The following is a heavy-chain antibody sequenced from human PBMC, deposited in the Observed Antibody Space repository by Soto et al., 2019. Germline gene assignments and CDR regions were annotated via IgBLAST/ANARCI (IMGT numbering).Heavy chain of an antibody. CDR2: ISSSSSTI. CDR3: ARDPYSGSYTYYFDY. CDR1: GFTFSSYS. V-gene: IGHV3-48*02. Sequence: EVQLVESGGGLVQPGGSLRLSCAASGFTFSSYSMNWVRQAPGKGLEWVSYISSSSSTIYYADSVKGRFTISRDNAKNSLYLQMISLRDEDTAVYYCARDPYSGSYTYYFDYWGQGTLVTVSS. J-gene: IGHJ4*02. D-gene: IGHD1-26*01.